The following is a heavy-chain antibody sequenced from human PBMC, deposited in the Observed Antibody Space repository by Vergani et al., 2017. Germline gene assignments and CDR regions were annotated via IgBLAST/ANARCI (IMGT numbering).Heavy chain of an antibody. CDR2: IYYSGST. CDR1: GGSISSYY. CDR3: ARESPGDYFDY. D-gene: IGHD4-17*01. V-gene: IGHV4-59*01. Sequence: QVQLQESGPGLVKPSETLSLTCTVSGGSISSYYWSWIRQPPGKGLEWIGCIYYSGSTNYNPSLKSRVTISVDTSKNQFSLKLSSVTAADTAVYYCARESPGDYFDYWGQGTLVTVSS. J-gene: IGHJ4*02.